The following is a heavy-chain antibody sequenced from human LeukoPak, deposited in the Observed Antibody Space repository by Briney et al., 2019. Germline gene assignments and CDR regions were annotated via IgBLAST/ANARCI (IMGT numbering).Heavy chain of an antibody. J-gene: IGHJ4*02. Sequence: SETLYLTCTVSGGSISSSSYYWGWIRQPPGKGLEWIASIYYSGGTYYNPSLKSRVTISVDTSKNQFSLKLSSVTAADTAVYYCARQYYYGSGSYPDFDYWGQGTLVTVSS. V-gene: IGHV4-39*01. CDR1: GGSISSSSYY. CDR2: IYYSGGT. D-gene: IGHD3-10*01. CDR3: ARQYYYGSGSYPDFDY.